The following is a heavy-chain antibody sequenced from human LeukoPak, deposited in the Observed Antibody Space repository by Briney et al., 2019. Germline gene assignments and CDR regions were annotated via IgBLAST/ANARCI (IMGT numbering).Heavy chain of an antibody. CDR3: FVWGSYRSKSFDY. CDR1: GYTFTSYD. CDR2: MNPNSGNT. V-gene: IGHV1-8*01. J-gene: IGHJ4*02. Sequence: ASVKVSCKASGYTFTSYDINWVRQATGQGLEWMGWMNPNSGNTGYAQKFQGRVTMTRNTSISTAYMELSSLRSEDTAVYYCFVWGSYRSKSFDYWGQGTLVTVSS. D-gene: IGHD3-16*02.